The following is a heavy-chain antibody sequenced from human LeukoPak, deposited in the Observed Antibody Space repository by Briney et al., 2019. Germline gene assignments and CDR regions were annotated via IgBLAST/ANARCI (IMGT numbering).Heavy chain of an antibody. D-gene: IGHD2-8*01. J-gene: IGHJ3*01. CDR3: ARRGGSNGWGAFDV. V-gene: IGHV3-23*01. CDR1: GFTFSTHA. Sequence: PGGSLRLSCAASGFTFSTHAMNWVRQAPGKGLEWVSNIGGSGESTYYADSVEGRFTISRDNSKNTVFLQMNSLSRDDTAVYYCARRGGSNGWGAFDVWGQGTTITVSS. CDR2: IGGSGEST.